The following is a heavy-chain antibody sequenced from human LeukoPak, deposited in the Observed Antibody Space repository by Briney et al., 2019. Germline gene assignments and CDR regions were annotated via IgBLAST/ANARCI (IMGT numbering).Heavy chain of an antibody. J-gene: IGHJ4*02. CDR2: ISGSGGST. CDR3: AKAPLVASSLRNERYFDY. D-gene: IGHD2-2*01. CDR1: GFTFSSYA. V-gene: IGHV3-23*01. Sequence: GGSLRLSCAASGFTFSSYAMSWVRQAPGKGLEWVSAISGSGGSTYYADSVKGRFTISRDNSKNTLYLQMNSLRAEDTAVYYCAKAPLVASSLRNERYFDYWGQGTLVTVSS.